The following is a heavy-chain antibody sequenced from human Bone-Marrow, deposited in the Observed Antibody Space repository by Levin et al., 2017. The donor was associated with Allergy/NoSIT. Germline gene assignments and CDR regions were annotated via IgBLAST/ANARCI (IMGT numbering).Heavy chain of an antibody. CDR3: ARPGTYNRGYCSGGSCYAWYFDL. V-gene: IGHV5-51*01. CDR2: IYPGDSDT. CDR1: GYSFTSYW. D-gene: IGHD2-15*01. J-gene: IGHJ2*01. Sequence: GESLKISCQGSGYSFTSYWIGWVRQMPGKGLEWMGIIYPGDSDTRYSPSFQGQVTISADKSISTAYLQWSSLKASDTAMYYCARPGTYNRGYCSGGSCYAWYFDLWGRSTLVTVSS.